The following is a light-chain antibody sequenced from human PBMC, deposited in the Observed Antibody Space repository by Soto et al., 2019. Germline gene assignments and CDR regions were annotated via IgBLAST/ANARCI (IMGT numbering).Light chain of an antibody. CDR1: SSDVGSYDR. V-gene: IGLV2-18*02. J-gene: IGLJ2*01. CDR2: EVS. Sequence: QSALTQPPSVSASPGQSVTISCTGTSSDVGSYDRVSWYQQPPGTAPKLMIYEVSNRPSGVPDRFSGSKSGNTASLTISGLQAEDEADYFCASYTTSSAFVVFGGGTKLTVV. CDR3: ASYTTSSAFVV.